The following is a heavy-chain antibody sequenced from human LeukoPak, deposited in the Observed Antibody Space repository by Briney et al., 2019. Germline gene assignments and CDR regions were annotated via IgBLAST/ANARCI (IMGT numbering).Heavy chain of an antibody. J-gene: IGHJ3*01. D-gene: IGHD2-15*01. CDR1: GFTLGEYG. Sequence: GGSLRLSCEATGFTLGEYGMSWVRQDPGKGLEWVSGINWNGGSTGYADSVKGRFTISRDSAKNSLFLQMNSLRADDTAFYYCVRVQSITWTGGGSDVWGQATMVTVSP. CDR3: VRVQSITWTGGGSDV. CDR2: INWNGGST. V-gene: IGHV3-20*04.